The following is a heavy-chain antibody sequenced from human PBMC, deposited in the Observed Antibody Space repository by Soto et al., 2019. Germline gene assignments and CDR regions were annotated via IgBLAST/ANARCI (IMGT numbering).Heavy chain of an antibody. CDR3: ARHLSRFYDGLEA. CDR1: GYTFATYW. J-gene: IGHJ6*02. Sequence: PGESLKISCKGSGYTFATYWIGWVRQMPGKDLEWIGIIYPDDSDTRYNPSFQGQVTISADKSITTAYLQWSSLKASDTAIYYCARHLSRFYDGLEAWGQGTTVTVSS. V-gene: IGHV5-51*01. CDR2: IYPDDSDT. D-gene: IGHD3-9*01.